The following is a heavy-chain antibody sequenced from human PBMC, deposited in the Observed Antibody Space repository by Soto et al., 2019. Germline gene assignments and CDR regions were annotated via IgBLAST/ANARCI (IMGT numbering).Heavy chain of an antibody. CDR1: GFTFSSYA. CDR2: ISGTGYNT. CDR3: ARDRQFSHPRGGMDV. J-gene: IGHJ6*02. V-gene: IGHV3-23*01. Sequence: EVQLLESGGGLVRPGGSLRLSCAASGFTFSSYAMNWVRQAPGKGLEWVSAISGTGYNTYYADSLKGRFTISRDNSKNTLSLQMNSLRAEDTAVYYCARDRQFSHPRGGMDVCGQGTKVTVSS. D-gene: IGHD3-10*01.